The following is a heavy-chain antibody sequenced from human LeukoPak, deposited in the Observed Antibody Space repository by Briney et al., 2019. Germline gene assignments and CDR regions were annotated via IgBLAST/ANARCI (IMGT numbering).Heavy chain of an antibody. D-gene: IGHD3-10*01. CDR3: AKVRSLSYGSGSHDDWFDP. J-gene: IGHJ5*02. CDR2: ISGSGGTT. V-gene: IGHV3-23*01. Sequence: GGSLRLSCAASGFTFASYVMSWVRQAPGKGLEWVSAISGSGGTTYYGDSVKGRFTTSRDNSNDMVYLQMNSLRVEDTAVYYCAKVRSLSYGSGSHDDWFDPWGQGTLVTVFS. CDR1: GFTFASYV.